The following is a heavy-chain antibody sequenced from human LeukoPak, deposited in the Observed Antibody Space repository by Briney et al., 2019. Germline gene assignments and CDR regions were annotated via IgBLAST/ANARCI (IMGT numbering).Heavy chain of an antibody. CDR2: IRGSGDST. V-gene: IGHV3-23*01. CDR3: ARDKRYALDI. CDR1: GFTFSSYA. Sequence: PGGSLRLSCAASGFTFSSYAMSWVRQAPGKGLEWVSTIRGSGDSTYYADSVKGRFTISRDNSKNTVYLQMNSLRAEDTAVYYCARDKRYALDIWGQGTMVTVSS. D-gene: IGHD6-25*01. J-gene: IGHJ3*02.